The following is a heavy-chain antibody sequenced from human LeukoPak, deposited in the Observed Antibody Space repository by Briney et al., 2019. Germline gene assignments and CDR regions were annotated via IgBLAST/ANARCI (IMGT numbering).Heavy chain of an antibody. J-gene: IGHJ4*02. CDR1: GYTFGNYW. CDR2: IYPGDSDT. CDR3: ARLSDGYNDY. V-gene: IGHV5-51*01. Sequence: GESLKISCQGSGYTFGNYWIAWVRQMPGKGLESMGIIYPGDSDTRYSPSFQGQVTFSADRSISTTYLQWSSLKASDTAMYYCARLSDGYNDYWGQGTLVTVSS. D-gene: IGHD5-24*01.